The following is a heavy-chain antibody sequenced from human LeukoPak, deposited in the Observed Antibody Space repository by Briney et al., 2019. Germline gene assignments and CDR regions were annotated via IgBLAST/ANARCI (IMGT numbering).Heavy chain of an antibody. J-gene: IGHJ4*02. CDR1: GFTFSDYY. Sequence: AGGSLRLSCAASGFTFSDYYMSWIRQAPGKGLEWVSYISSSGSTIYYADSVKGRFTISRDNAKNSLYLQMNSLRAEDTAVYYCAREDSGSGLVTSIDYWGQGTLVTVSS. CDR2: ISSSGSTI. V-gene: IGHV3-11*01. CDR3: AREDSGSGLVTSIDY. D-gene: IGHD3-22*01.